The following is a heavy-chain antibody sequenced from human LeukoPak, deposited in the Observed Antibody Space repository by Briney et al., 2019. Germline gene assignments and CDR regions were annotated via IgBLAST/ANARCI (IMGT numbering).Heavy chain of an antibody. J-gene: IGHJ4*02. V-gene: IGHV3-23*01. CDR3: AKQLGYCSDGSCYFPY. CDR1: GFTFSSSA. CDR2: ISNNGGYT. Sequence: GGSLRLSCAASGFTFSSSAMIWVRQAPGKGLEWVSAISNNGGYTYYADSVRGRFTISRDNSKSTLCLQMNSLRAEDTAVYYCAKQLGYCSDGSCYFPYWGQGTLVTVSS. D-gene: IGHD2-15*01.